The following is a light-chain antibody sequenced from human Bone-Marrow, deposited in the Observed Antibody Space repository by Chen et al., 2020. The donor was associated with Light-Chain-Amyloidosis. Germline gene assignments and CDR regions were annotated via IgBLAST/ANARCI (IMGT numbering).Light chain of an antibody. V-gene: IGLV2-14*03. CDR1: SSAVGGYNY. CDR2: DVS. J-gene: IGLJ2*01. Sequence: QSALTQPASVSGSPGQSITISCTGTSSAVGGYNYFSWYQQHPGKAPKPMIYDVSNRPSGVSDRVSGSKSGNTASRTISGLQAEDEADYYCSSYTSSSTLVFGGGTKLTVL. CDR3: SSYTSSSTLV.